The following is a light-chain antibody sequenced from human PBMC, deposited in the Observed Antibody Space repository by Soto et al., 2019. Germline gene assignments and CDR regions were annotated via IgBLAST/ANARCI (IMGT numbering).Light chain of an antibody. CDR3: QQYGRSSLMFT. Sequence: DIVMTQSPDSLAVSLGERATINCKSSQSVLYSTTNKKYLAWYQQKPGQPPKLLIYWASTRQSGVPDRFSGSGSGTDFTLTITRLEPEDFAVYYCQQYGRSSLMFTFGQGTKLGV. CDR1: QSVLYSTTNKKY. V-gene: IGKV4-1*01. J-gene: IGKJ2*01. CDR2: WAS.